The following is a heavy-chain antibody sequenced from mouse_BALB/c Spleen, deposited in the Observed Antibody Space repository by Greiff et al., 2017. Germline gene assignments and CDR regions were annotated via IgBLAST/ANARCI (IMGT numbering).Heavy chain of an antibody. CDR2: ISCYNGAT. D-gene: IGHD2-4*01. V-gene: IGHV1S34*01. CDR1: GYSFTGYY. CDR3: ARGGYDYDPWFAY. Sequence: LVKPGASVKISCKASGYSFTGYYMHWVKQSHGQGLEWIGYISCYNGATSYNQKFKGKATFTVDTSSSTAYMQFSSLTSDDSAVYYCARGGYDYDPWFAYWGQGTLVTVSA. J-gene: IGHJ3*01.